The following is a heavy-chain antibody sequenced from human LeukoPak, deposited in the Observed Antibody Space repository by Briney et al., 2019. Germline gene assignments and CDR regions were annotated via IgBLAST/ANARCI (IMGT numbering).Heavy chain of an antibody. CDR1: GGTISSYH. CDR2: SFYTGAT. J-gene: IGHJ4*02. CDR3: AGSRDGYSHFDY. D-gene: IGHD5-24*01. Sequence: PSETLSLTCTVAGGTISSYHCSWIRQTPGRRLEWIGFSFYTGATNYNPSLKSRVTISVDTSKNQFSLRLNSVTAADTAVYYCAGSRDGYSHFDYWGQGILVTVSS. V-gene: IGHV4-59*01.